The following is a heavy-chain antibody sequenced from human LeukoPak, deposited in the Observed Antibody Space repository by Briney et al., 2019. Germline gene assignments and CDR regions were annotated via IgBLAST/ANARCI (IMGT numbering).Heavy chain of an antibody. CDR2: LSGSGDNA. V-gene: IGHV3-23*01. D-gene: IGHD3-9*01. CDR3: AKGFHLTGYYPFDY. CDR1: GVTFSSYA. J-gene: IGHJ4*02. Sequence: GGSLRLSCAASGVTFSSYAMSWVRQAPGKGLEWVSALSGSGDNAHYADSVKGRFIISRENSKNTLYLQMSSLRVEDTAVYYCAKGFHLTGYYPFDYWGQGTLVTVSS.